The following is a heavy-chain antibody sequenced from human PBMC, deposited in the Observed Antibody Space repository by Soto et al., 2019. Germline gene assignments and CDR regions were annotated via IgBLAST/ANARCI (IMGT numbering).Heavy chain of an antibody. Sequence: QVQLVQSGAEVQKPGSSVKVSCKASGGTFSSYAISWVRQAPGQGLEWMGGIIPIFGTANYAQKFQGRVTITADESTSTAYMELSSLRSGDTAVYYCARLDSSGYYLHYWGQGTLVTVSS. CDR1: GGTFSSYA. V-gene: IGHV1-69*01. CDR3: ARLDSSGYYLHY. J-gene: IGHJ4*02. D-gene: IGHD3-22*01. CDR2: IIPIFGTA.